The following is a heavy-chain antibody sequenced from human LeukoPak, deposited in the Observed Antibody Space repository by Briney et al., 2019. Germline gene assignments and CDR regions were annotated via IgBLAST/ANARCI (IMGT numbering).Heavy chain of an antibody. Sequence: AGGSLRLSCAASGFIFRNYAMSWVRQATGKGLEWLSAITGSGDTTYYADYVKGRFTISRDNSKNTLYVEMNTLRAEDTAVYYCAKWGDYDILTGYYVSDFWGQGTLVTVSS. V-gene: IGHV3-23*01. CDR1: GFIFRNYA. CDR2: ITGSGDTT. J-gene: IGHJ4*02. D-gene: IGHD3-9*01. CDR3: AKWGDYDILTGYYVSDF.